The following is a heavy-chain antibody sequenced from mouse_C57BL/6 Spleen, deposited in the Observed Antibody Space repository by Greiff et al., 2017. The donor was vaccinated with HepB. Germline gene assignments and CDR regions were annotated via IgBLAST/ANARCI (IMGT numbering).Heavy chain of an antibody. V-gene: IGHV3-6*01. J-gene: IGHJ3*01. CDR2: ISYDGSN. Sequence: EVKLQESGPGLVKPSQSLSLTCSVTGYSITSGYYWNWIRQFPGNKLEWMGYISYDGSNNYNPSLKNRISITRDTSKNQFFLKLNSVTTEDTATYYCATRSTMVTLWFAYWGQGTLVTVSA. CDR1: GYSITSGYY. CDR3: ATRSTMVTLWFAY. D-gene: IGHD2-1*01.